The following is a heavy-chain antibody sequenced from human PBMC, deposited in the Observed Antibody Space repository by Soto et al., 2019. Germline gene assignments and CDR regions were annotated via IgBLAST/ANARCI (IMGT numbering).Heavy chain of an antibody. Sequence: QVQLQQWGAGLLKPSETLSLTCAVYGGSFSGYYWSWIRQPPGKGLEWIGEINQSGSTNYNPSLKSRVTISVDTSKNQFSLKLSSVTAADTAVYYCARGRIAVAGRRRTTGYYYLDVWGKGTTVTVSS. CDR2: INQSGST. CDR1: GGSFSGYY. D-gene: IGHD6-19*01. V-gene: IGHV4-34*01. CDR3: ARGRIAVAGRRRTTGYYYLDV. J-gene: IGHJ6*03.